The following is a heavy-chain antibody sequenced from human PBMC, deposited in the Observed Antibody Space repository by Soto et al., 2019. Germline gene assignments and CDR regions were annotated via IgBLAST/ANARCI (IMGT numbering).Heavy chain of an antibody. Sequence: QVQLQESGPGLVKPSETLSLTCTVSGGSISSYYWSWIRQPPGKGLEWIGYIYYSGSTNYNPSLKSRVTLSVETAKNPFSLKLSSVTAADTDVYYCARDSSGWWGDWGQGTLVTVSS. V-gene: IGHV4-59*01. J-gene: IGHJ4*02. CDR2: IYYSGST. CDR3: ARDSSGWWGD. D-gene: IGHD6-19*01. CDR1: GGSISSYY.